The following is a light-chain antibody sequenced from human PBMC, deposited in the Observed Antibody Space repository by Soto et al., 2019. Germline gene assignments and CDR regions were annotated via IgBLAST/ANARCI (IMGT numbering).Light chain of an antibody. J-gene: IGLJ2*01. CDR1: MRDVGAYNL. Sequence: HSALTQPASVSGSPGQSITISCAGTMRDVGAYNLVSWYQQHPGRVPQLIIYEVRNRPSGISSRFSGSKSGNTAALIISGLQDEDEADYYCSSFTSKSTLIFGGGTKLTVL. CDR3: SSFTSKSTLI. V-gene: IGLV2-14*01. CDR2: EVR.